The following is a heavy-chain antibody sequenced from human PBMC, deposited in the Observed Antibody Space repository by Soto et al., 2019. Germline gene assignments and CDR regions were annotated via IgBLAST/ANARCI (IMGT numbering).Heavy chain of an antibody. J-gene: IGHJ4*02. Sequence: SETLSLTCTVSGGSIGNSYWSWIRQSPGKGLEWIGYIYYSGSSNYNPSLKSRVSISVDTSKNQFSLKLSSVTAADTAVYYCGRNILTGFGPLPPDYWGQGTLVTVSS. CDR3: GRNILTGFGPLPPDY. V-gene: IGHV4-59*08. D-gene: IGHD3-9*01. CDR2: IYYSGSS. CDR1: GGSIGNSY.